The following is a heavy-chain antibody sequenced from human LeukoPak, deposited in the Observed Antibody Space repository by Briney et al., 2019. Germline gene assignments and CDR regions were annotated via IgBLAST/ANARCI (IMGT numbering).Heavy chain of an antibody. V-gene: IGHV4-39*07. CDR1: GGSISSSSYY. D-gene: IGHD6-19*01. CDR2: IYYSGST. CDR3: AGIHSGDYYYMDV. J-gene: IGHJ6*03. Sequence: SETLSLTCTVSGGSISSSSYYWGWIRQPPGKGLEWIGSIYYSGSTYYNPSLKSRVTISVDTSKNQFSLKLSSVTAADTAVYYCAGIHSGDYYYMDVWGKGTTVTVSS.